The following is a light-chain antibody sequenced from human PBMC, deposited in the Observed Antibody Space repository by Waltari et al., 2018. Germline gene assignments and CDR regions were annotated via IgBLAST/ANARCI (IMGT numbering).Light chain of an antibody. CDR1: SSNIGSNS. CDR2: SNN. J-gene: IGLJ3*02. V-gene: IGLV1-44*01. Sequence: QSVLTQAPAASGVPGQRVTISCSGSSSNIGSNSVYWYQQFPGTAPRLLIYSNNQRPSGVPVRFSGSKSGTSASLAINGLQSEDEADYYYAAWDDSLNAPWVFGGGTKLTVL. CDR3: AAWDDSLNAPWV.